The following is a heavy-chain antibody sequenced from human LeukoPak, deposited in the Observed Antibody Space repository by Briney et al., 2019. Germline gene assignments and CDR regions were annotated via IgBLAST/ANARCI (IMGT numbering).Heavy chain of an antibody. Sequence: GRSLRLSCATSGFTFSGFGMHWVRQAPGKGLEWVAVIWYDGSIKYYADSVEGRFTISRDNSKNTLYLQVNSLRAEDTAVYYCARARDPEDYYFEYWGQGTLVTVSS. V-gene: IGHV3-33*01. CDR1: GFTFSGFG. D-gene: IGHD2-21*02. CDR2: IWYDGSIK. J-gene: IGHJ4*02. CDR3: ARARDPEDYYFEY.